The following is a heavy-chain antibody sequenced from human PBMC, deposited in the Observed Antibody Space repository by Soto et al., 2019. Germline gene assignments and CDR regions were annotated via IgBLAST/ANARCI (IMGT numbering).Heavy chain of an antibody. D-gene: IGHD7-27*01. CDR3: ARLGAGDGWLDP. V-gene: IGHV1-69*13. Sequence: SVKVSCKASGGTFSSYAISWVRQAPGQGLEWMGGIIPIFGTANYAQKFQGRVTITADESTSTAYMELSSLRSEDTAVYYCARLGAGDGWLDPWGQGPLVTVYS. CDR2: IIPIFGTA. J-gene: IGHJ5*02. CDR1: GGTFSSYA.